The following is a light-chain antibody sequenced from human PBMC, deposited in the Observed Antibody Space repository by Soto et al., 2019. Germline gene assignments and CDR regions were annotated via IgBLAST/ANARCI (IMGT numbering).Light chain of an antibody. CDR1: QSISISY. J-gene: IGKJ4*01. Sequence: EIVLTQSPGTLSLSPGEGATLSCRASQSISISYLAWYQQKPGQAPRLLIYGASSRATGTPDRFSGSGSGTDFTLTISRLEPEDSAVYYCQQFGGSPPVTFGGGTKVEI. CDR3: QQFGGSPPVT. CDR2: GAS. V-gene: IGKV3-20*01.